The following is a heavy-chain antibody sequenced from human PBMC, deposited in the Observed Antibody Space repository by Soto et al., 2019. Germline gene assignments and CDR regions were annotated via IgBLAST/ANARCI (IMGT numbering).Heavy chain of an antibody. CDR2: IYSSGST. CDR3: ARDHPHSYGVYYFDY. D-gene: IGHD5-18*01. J-gene: IGHJ4*02. Sequence: SETVSLTCTVSGGSISNYYWNWIRQSPGKGLELIGYIYSSGSTHYNPSLQNRVTISIDTSKNQVSLKVNSVTAADTAVYYCARDHPHSYGVYYFDYWGQGTPVTVSS. V-gene: IGHV4-59*01. CDR1: GGSISNYY.